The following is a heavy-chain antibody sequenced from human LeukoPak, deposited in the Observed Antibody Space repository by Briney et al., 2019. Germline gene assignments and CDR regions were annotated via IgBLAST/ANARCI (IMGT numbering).Heavy chain of an antibody. Sequence: SQTLSLTCTVSGGSISSGGYYWSWIRQHPGKGLEWIGYIYYSGSTYYNPSLKSRVTISVDTSKNQFSLKLSSVTAADTAVYYCARFSLNWFDPWGQGTLVTVSS. CDR3: ARFSLNWFDP. CDR1: GGSISSGGYY. V-gene: IGHV4-31*03. J-gene: IGHJ5*02. CDR2: IYYSGST.